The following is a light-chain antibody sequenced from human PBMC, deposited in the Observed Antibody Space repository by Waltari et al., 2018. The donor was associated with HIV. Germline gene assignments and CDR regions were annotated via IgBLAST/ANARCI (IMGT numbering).Light chain of an antibody. CDR3: ATWDDSLSGWV. CDR2: RND. Sequence: QSVLTQPPSASGTPGQRVTISCSGSRSNIGKNFIYWYQQFPGTAPKLLIYRNDHRPSGVPDRFSGSKSGTSASLAISGLRSEDEADYYCATWDDSLSGWVFGGGTKLTVL. V-gene: IGLV1-47*01. CDR1: RSNIGKNF. J-gene: IGLJ3*02.